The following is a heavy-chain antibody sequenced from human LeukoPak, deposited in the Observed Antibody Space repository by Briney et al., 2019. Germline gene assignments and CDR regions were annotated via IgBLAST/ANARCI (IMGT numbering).Heavy chain of an antibody. CDR2: VFYNGAT. CDR1: GGSISSSIYY. D-gene: IGHD3-22*01. Sequence: TSETLSLTCIVSGGSISSSIYYWAWVRQPPGKGLEWIGTVFYNGATQYSPSLRSRVTISIDTSTNQFSLKLSSVTAADTAVYYCARVGIDSYEGSNAFDIWGQGTMVTVSS. V-gene: IGHV4-39*07. J-gene: IGHJ3*02. CDR3: ARVGIDSYEGSNAFDI.